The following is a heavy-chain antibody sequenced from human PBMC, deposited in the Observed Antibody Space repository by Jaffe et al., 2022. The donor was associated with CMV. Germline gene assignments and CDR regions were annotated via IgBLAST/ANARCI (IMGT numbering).Heavy chain of an antibody. Sequence: EVQLVESGGGLVKPGGSLRLSCAASGFTFSNAWMSWVRQAPGKGLEWVGRIKSKTDGGTTDYAAPVKGRFTISRDDSKNTLYLQMNSLKTEDTAVYYCTTNTYYYGSGSYGVDYWGQGTLVTVSS. D-gene: IGHD3-10*01. J-gene: IGHJ4*02. CDR3: TTNTYYYGSGSYGVDY. V-gene: IGHV3-15*01. CDR1: GFTFSNAW. CDR2: IKSKTDGGTT.